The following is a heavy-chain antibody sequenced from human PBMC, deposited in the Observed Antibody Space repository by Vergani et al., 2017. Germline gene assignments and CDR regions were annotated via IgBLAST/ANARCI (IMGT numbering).Heavy chain of an antibody. Sequence: QVQLVQSGAAVKKTGASVKVSCKVSGYTLTELSMHWVRQAPGKGLEWMGGFDPEDGERIYAQKFQGRVTMTEDTSTDTAYMELSSLTSEDTAVYYCATDAGIYYGIDVWGQGTTVTVSS. CDR2: FDPEDGER. CDR3: ATDAGIYYGIDV. CDR1: GYTLTELS. J-gene: IGHJ6*02. V-gene: IGHV1-24*01.